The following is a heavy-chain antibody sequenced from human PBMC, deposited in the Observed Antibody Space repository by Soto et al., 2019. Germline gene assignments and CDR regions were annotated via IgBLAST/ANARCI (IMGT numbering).Heavy chain of an antibody. J-gene: IGHJ4*02. V-gene: IGHV1-18*04. CDR2: ISGYSGQT. CDR3: ARSPTKCGSARYYIQDIDY. Sequence: QVHLVQPRVELKKPGASVKVSCKASGFTIRSYGITWVRQAPGQGLEWMGWISGYSGQTKYAQNVQDRVTMTTDTSTSTAYMELRSLRSDDTAVYYCARSPTKCGSARYYIQDIDYWGQGTLVSVSS. D-gene: IGHD3-10*01. CDR1: GFTIRSYG.